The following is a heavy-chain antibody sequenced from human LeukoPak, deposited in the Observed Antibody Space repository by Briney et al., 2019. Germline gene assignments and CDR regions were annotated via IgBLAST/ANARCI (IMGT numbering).Heavy chain of an antibody. V-gene: IGHV4-38-2*02. Sequence: SETLSLTCTVSGYSISSGYYWGWIRQPPGKGLEWIGSIYHSGSTYYNPSLKSRVTISVDTSKNQFSLKLSSVTAADTAVYYCARANSSWRCWGQGTLVTVSS. J-gene: IGHJ4*02. CDR1: GYSISSGYY. CDR2: IYHSGST. D-gene: IGHD6-13*01. CDR3: ARANSSWRC.